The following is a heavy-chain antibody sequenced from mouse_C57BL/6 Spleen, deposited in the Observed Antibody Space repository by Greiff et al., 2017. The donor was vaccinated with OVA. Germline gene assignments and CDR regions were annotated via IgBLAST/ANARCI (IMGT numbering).Heavy chain of an antibody. D-gene: IGHD1-1*01. CDR1: GFTFSDYG. CDR2: ISSGSSTI. V-gene: IGHV5-17*01. Sequence: EVMLVESGGGLVKPGGSLRLSCAASGFTFSDYGMHWVRQAPEKGLEWVAYISSGSSTIYYADTVKGRFTISRDNAKNTLFLQMTSLRSEDTAMYYCARIYYGTYFDYWGQGTTLTVSS. CDR3: ARIYYGTYFDY. J-gene: IGHJ2*01.